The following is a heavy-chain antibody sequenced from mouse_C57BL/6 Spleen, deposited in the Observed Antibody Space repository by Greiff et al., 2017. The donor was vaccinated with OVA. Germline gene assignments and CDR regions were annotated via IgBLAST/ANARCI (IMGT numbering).Heavy chain of an antibody. Sequence: VKLMESGAELARPGASVKLSCKASGYTFTSYGISWVKQRTGQGLEWIGEIYPRSGNTYYNEKFKGKATLTADKSSSTAYMELRSLTSEDSAVYFCARGYYGSSYDDYWGQGTTLTVSS. CDR2: IYPRSGNT. CDR1: GYTFTSYG. D-gene: IGHD1-1*01. CDR3: ARGYYGSSYDDY. J-gene: IGHJ2*01. V-gene: IGHV1-81*01.